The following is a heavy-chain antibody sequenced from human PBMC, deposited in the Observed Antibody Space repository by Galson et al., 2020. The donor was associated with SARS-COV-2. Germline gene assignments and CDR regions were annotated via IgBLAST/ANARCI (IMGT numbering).Heavy chain of an antibody. CDR2: ISAYNGNT. V-gene: IGHV1-18*01. CDR1: GYTFTSYG. J-gene: IGHJ6*02. CDR3: ARGPTVVTPSRASGSHYYYYGMDV. Sequence: ASVKVSCKASGYTFTSYGISWVRQAPGQGLEWMGWISAYNGNTNYAQKLQGRVTMTTDTSTSTAYMELRSLRSDDTAVYYCARGPTVVTPSRASGSHYYYYGMDVWGQGTTVTVSS. D-gene: IGHD4-17*01.